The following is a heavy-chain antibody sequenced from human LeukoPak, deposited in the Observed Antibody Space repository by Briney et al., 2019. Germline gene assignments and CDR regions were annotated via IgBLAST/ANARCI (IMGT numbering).Heavy chain of an antibody. Sequence: GGSLRLSCAASGFTFSNAWMSWVRQAPGKGLEWVGRIKSKTDGGTTDYAAPVKGRFTISRDDSKNTLYLQMNSLKTEDTAVYYCTTIDNLDYYDSSGYRHFDYGGQGTLVTVSS. J-gene: IGHJ4*02. CDR1: GFTFSNAW. CDR3: TTIDNLDYYDSSGYRHFDY. D-gene: IGHD3-22*01. V-gene: IGHV3-15*01. CDR2: IKSKTDGGTT.